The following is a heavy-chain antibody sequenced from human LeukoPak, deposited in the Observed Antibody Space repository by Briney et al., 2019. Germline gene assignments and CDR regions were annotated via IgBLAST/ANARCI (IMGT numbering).Heavy chain of an antibody. V-gene: IGHV1-69*13. CDR1: GGTFSSYA. CDR3: ARERNYCSGGSCQLYGMDV. CDR2: IIPIFGTA. J-gene: IGHJ6*02. Sequence: SVKVSCKASGGTFSSYAISWVRPAPGQGLEWMGGIIPIFGTANYAQKFQGRVTITADESTSTAYMELSSLRSEDTAVYYCARERNYCSGGSCQLYGMDVWGQGTTVTVSS. D-gene: IGHD2-15*01.